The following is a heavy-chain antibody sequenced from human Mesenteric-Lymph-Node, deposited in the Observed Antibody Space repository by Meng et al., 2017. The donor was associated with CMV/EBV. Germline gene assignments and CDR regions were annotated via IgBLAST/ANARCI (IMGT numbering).Heavy chain of an antibody. CDR1: GFTFSNAW. J-gene: IGHJ4*02. CDR3: TTDPVGATDFDY. D-gene: IGHD1-26*01. Sequence: GESLKISCAASGFTFSNAWMSWVRQAPGKGLEWVGRIKSKTDGGTTDYAAPVKGRFTISRDDSKHTLYLQMNSLKTEDTAVYYCTTDPVGATDFDYWGQGTLVTVSS. CDR2: IKSKTDGGTT. V-gene: IGHV3-15*01.